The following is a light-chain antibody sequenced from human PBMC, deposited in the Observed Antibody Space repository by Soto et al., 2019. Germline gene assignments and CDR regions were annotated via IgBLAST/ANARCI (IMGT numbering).Light chain of an antibody. Sequence: DIVLTQSPATLHLSPGERATLSCRSHQYVGSYLAWYQLRPGQGPRLLIFDAASRATGIPARVSGSVSGTAFTLTNSRLDPEDFAVYYFQQRACWPLTFGGGTKVEIK. CDR2: DAA. CDR3: QQRACWPLT. V-gene: IGKV3-11*01. CDR1: QYVGSY. J-gene: IGKJ4*02.